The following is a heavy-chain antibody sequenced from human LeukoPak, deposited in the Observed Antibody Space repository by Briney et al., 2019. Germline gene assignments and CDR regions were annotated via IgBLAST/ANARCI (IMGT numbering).Heavy chain of an antibody. CDR3: AKDPTRLVRGAIDY. J-gene: IGHJ4*02. CDR2: ISWNSGDI. V-gene: IGHV3-9*01. Sequence: PGGSLRLSCAASGFTLDDYAMHWVRQAPGKGLEWVSGISWNSGDIGYADSVKGRFTISRDNAKNSLYLQMNSLRAEDTAFYYCAKDPTRLVRGAIDYWGQGTLVTVSS. CDR1: GFTLDDYA. D-gene: IGHD3-10*01.